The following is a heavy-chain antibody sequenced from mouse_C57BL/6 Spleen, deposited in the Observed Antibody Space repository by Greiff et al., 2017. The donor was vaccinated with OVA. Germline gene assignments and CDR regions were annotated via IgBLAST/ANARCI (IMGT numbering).Heavy chain of an antibody. J-gene: IGHJ4*01. D-gene: IGHD1-1*01. Sequence: EVHLVESGGGLVQPGGSLKLSCAASGFTFSDYGMAWVRQAPRKGPEWVAFISNLAYSIYYADTVTGRFTISRENAKNTLYLEMSSLRSEDTAMYYCASDTGDAMDYWGQGTSVTVSS. CDR2: ISNLAYSI. CDR1: GFTFSDYG. V-gene: IGHV5-15*01. CDR3: ASDTGDAMDY.